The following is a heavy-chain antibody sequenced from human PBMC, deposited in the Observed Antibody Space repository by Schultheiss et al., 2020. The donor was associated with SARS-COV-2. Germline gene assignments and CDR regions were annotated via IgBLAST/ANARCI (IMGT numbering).Heavy chain of an antibody. D-gene: IGHD5-12*01. Sequence: GGSLRLSCAASGFTVSSNYMSWVRQAPGKGLEWVSSISSSSSYIYYADSVKGRFTISRDNDKNTLYLQMNSLRAEDTAVYYCARGSGYDEDYYYYYMDVWGKGTTVTVSS. V-gene: IGHV3-21*01. CDR3: ARGSGYDEDYYYYYMDV. J-gene: IGHJ6*03. CDR2: ISSSSSYI. CDR1: GFTVSSNY.